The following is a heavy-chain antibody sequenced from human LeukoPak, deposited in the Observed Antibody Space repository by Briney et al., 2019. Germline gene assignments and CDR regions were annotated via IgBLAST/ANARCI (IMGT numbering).Heavy chain of an antibody. Sequence: GESLKISCKGSGYSFTSYWIGWVRQMPGNGLEWMGIIYPVDSATRYSPSFQGQVNISADKSISTAYLQWSSLKASDTAMYYCARRMGRDGYNLGFDYWGQGTLVTVSS. V-gene: IGHV5-51*01. D-gene: IGHD5-24*01. CDR1: GYSFTSYW. CDR2: IYPVDSAT. CDR3: ARRMGRDGYNLGFDY. J-gene: IGHJ4*02.